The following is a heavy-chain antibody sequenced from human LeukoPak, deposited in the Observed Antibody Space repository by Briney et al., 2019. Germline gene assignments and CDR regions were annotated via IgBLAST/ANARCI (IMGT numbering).Heavy chain of an antibody. V-gene: IGHV3-9*01. CDR1: GFTFDDYA. CDR2: ISWNSGSI. Sequence: PGGSLRLSCAASGFTFDDYAMHWVRHAPGKGLEWVSGISWNSGSIGYADSVKGRFTISRDNAKNSLYLQMNSLRAEDTALYYCAKGPWYYYDSSGYLGYWGQGTLVTVSS. J-gene: IGHJ4*02. D-gene: IGHD3-22*01. CDR3: AKGPWYYYDSSGYLGY.